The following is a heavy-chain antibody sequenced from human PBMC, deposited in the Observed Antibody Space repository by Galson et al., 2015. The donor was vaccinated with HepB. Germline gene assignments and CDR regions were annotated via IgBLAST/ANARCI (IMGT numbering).Heavy chain of an antibody. CDR3: ARVPSIAVAGAEYFQH. Sequence: QSGAEVKKPGASVKVSCKASGYTFTSYGISWVRQAPGQGLEWMGWISAYNGNTNYAQKLQGRVTMTTDTSTSTAYMELRSLRSEDTAVYYCARVPSIAVAGAEYFQHWGQGTLVTVSS. V-gene: IGHV1-18*04. J-gene: IGHJ1*01. CDR2: ISAYNGNT. CDR1: GYTFTSYG. D-gene: IGHD6-19*01.